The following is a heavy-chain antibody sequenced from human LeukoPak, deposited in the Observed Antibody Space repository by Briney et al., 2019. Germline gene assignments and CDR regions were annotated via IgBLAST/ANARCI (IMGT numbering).Heavy chain of an antibody. V-gene: IGHV3-21*01. CDR2: ISSSVRYI. D-gene: IGHD3-22*01. Sequence: RGSPRLSCAASGFTLSSDSMNCVRHAPGGGLEWVSSISSSVRYINYADSVKGRFTIARDNAKNSLYLQMNRLRAEDTAVYYCAREIRKGYYDSSGSVFDYWGQGTLVTVSS. CDR1: GFTLSSDS. J-gene: IGHJ4*02. CDR3: AREIRKGYYDSSGSVFDY.